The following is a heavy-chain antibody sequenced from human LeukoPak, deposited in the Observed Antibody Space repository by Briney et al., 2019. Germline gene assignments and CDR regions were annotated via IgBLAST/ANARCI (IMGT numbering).Heavy chain of an antibody. CDR3: ARFPAGSGYYRAFYFDY. Sequence: SETLSLTCAVYGGSFSGYYWSWIRQPPGKGLEWIGEINHSGSTNYNPSLKSRVTISVDKSKNQFSLKLSSVTAADTAVYYCARFPAGSGYYRAFYFDYWGQGTLVTVSS. CDR2: INHSGST. CDR1: GGSFSGYY. D-gene: IGHD3-22*01. V-gene: IGHV4-34*01. J-gene: IGHJ4*02.